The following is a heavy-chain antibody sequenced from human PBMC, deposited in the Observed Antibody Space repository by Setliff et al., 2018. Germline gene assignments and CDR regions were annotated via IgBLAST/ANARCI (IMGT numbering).Heavy chain of an antibody. CDR2: IYTSGST. D-gene: IGHD6-13*01. Sequence: PSETLSLTCTVSGDSISSYYWSWIRQHPGKGLEWIGYIYTSGSTNYNPSLKSRVTISVDTSNNQFSLKLSSVTAADTAVYYCARDPASPAAAGGWFDPWGQGTLVTVSS. CDR3: ARDPASPAAAGGWFDP. CDR1: GDSISSYY. J-gene: IGHJ5*02. V-gene: IGHV4-4*08.